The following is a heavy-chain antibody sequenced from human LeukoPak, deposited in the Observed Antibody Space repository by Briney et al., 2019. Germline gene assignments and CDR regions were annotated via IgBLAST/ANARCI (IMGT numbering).Heavy chain of an antibody. V-gene: IGHV3-7*05. J-gene: IGHJ6*02. CDR2: IKQDGSEK. CDR3: ARRGVLEWLLSYYYYYGMDV. Sequence: GGSLRLSCAASGFTFSSYWMSWVRQAPGKGLEWVANIKQDGSEKYYVDSVKGRFTISRDNAKNTLYLQMNSLRAEDTAVYYCARRGVLEWLLSYYYYYGMDVWGQGTTVTVSS. D-gene: IGHD3-3*01. CDR1: GFTFSSYW.